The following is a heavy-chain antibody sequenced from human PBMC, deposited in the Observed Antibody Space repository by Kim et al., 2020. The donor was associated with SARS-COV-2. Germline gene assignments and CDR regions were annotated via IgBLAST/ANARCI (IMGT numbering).Heavy chain of an antibody. D-gene: IGHD4-17*01. Sequence: GGSLRLSCAASGFTFSNAWMTWVRQAPGRGLEWVGQIKSADDGGTADFAAPVKGRFTISRDDLRHMVYLQMNSLKTEDTADYYCTTFDYGDGDSRDYWGQGTLVTVSS. CDR2: IKSADDGGTA. CDR1: GFTFSNAW. CDR3: TTFDYGDGDSRDY. J-gene: IGHJ4*02. V-gene: IGHV3-15*01.